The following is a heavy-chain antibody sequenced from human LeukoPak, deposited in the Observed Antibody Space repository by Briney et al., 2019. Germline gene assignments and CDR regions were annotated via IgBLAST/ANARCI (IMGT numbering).Heavy chain of an antibody. J-gene: IGHJ5*02. CDR1: GGSISSGGYY. CDR2: IYHSGST. Sequence: SQTLSLTCTVSGGSISSGGYYWSWIRQPPGKSLEWIGYIYHSGSTYYNPSLKSRVTKSVDRSKNQFSLKLSSVTAADTAVYYCARDRYRHIAARPGDWFDPWGQGTLVTVSS. V-gene: IGHV4-30-2*01. D-gene: IGHD6-6*01. CDR3: ARDRYRHIAARPGDWFDP.